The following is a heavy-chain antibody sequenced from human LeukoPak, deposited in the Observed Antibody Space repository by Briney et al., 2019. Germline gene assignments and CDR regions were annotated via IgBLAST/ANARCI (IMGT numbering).Heavy chain of an antibody. V-gene: IGHV1-69*05. D-gene: IGHD3-16*02. CDR3: ASLAEAGGGGLSADY. Sequence: SVKVSCKASGGTFSSYAISWLRQAPGQGLEWMGRIIPIFGTANYAQKFQGRVTITTDESTSTAYMELSSLRSEDTAVYYCASLAEAGGGGLSADYWGQGTLVTVSS. J-gene: IGHJ4*02. CDR1: GGTFSSYA. CDR2: IIPIFGTA.